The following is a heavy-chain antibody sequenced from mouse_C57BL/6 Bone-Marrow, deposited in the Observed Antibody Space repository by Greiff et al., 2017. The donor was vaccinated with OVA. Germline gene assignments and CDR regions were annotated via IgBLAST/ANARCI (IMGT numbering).Heavy chain of an antibody. CDR1: GFNIKDDY. CDR2: IDPENGDT. CDR3: TTTMIRAWFAY. Sequence: EVQRVESGAELVRPGASVKLSCTASGFNIKDDYMHWVKQRPEQGLEWIGWIDPENGDTEYASKFQGKATITADTSSNTAYLQLSSLTSEDTAVYYCTTTMIRAWFAYWGQGTLVTVSA. J-gene: IGHJ3*01. V-gene: IGHV14-4*01. D-gene: IGHD2-4*01.